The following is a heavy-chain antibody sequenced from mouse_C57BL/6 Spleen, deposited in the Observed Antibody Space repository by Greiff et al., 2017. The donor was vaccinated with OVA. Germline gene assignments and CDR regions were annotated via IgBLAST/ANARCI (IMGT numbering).Heavy chain of an antibody. J-gene: IGHJ2*01. D-gene: IGHD4-1*01. CDR3: ARNWERYFDY. CDR2: IDPSDSYT. CDR1: GYTFTSYW. Sequence: QVQLQQPGAELVRPGTSVKLSCKASGYTFTSYWMYWVKQRPGQGLEWIGVIDPSDSYTNYNQKFKGKATLTVDTSSSTAYMQLSSLTSEDSAVYYCARNWERYFDYWGQGTTLTVSS. V-gene: IGHV1-59*01.